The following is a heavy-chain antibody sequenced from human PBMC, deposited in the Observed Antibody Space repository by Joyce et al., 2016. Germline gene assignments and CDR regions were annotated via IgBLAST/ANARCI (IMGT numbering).Heavy chain of an antibody. J-gene: IGHJ6*02. D-gene: IGHD2-2*01. Sequence: EVQLVESGGGLIQPGGSLILSGAASGFTVSSKHMTWVRQAPGKGLEWVSVTYSGGNSYYADSVKGRFTISRDNSKNTLYLQMNSLRAEDTAVYYCARVEYQLFMDVWGQGTTVTVSS. CDR3: ARVEYQLFMDV. V-gene: IGHV3-53*01. CDR2: TYSGGNS. CDR1: GFTVSSKH.